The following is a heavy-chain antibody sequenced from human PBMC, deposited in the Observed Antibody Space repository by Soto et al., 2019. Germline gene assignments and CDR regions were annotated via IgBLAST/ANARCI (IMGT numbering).Heavy chain of an antibody. J-gene: IGHJ4*02. CDR1: GFSFSGYA. CDR2: ISGSGAST. V-gene: IGHV3-23*01. CDR3: AKNSEGYSRRYFDY. D-gene: IGHD1-26*01. Sequence: EVQLLESGGGVGQPGGSLRLSCAATGFSFSGYAMSWVRQAAGKGLEWVSTISGSGASTFYADSVQGRFTVSRDNYKNTCYLQISSLRAEDSAVYYCAKNSEGYSRRYFDYWGQGTLVTVSS.